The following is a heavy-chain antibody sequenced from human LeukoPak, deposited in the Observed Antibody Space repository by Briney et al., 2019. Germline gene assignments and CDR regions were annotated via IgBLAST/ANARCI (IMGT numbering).Heavy chain of an antibody. D-gene: IGHD1-26*01. V-gene: IGHV1-2*02. CDR1: GYTFTGNY. CDR2: INPNSGDT. Sequence: ASVKVSCKASGYTFTGNYMHWVRQAPGQGLEWMGWINPNSGDTKYAETFQGRVTMTRDTSISTSYMELGSLTSEDTAVYYCARVPGYSHEGSYFDYWGQGTLVAVSS. J-gene: IGHJ4*02. CDR3: ARVPGYSHEGSYFDY.